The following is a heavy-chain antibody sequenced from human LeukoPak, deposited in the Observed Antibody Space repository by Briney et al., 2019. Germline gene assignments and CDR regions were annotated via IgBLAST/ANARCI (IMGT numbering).Heavy chain of an antibody. V-gene: IGHV3-30-3*01. D-gene: IGHD3-10*01. CDR1: GFTFSSYA. CDR3: ARDGLLWFGEQGHAFDI. CDR2: ISYNGSNK. J-gene: IGHJ3*02. Sequence: GGSLRLSCAASGFTFSSYAMHWVRQAPGKGLEWVAVISYNGSNKYYADSVKGRFTISRDNSKNTLYLQMNSLRAEDTAVYYCARDGLLWFGEQGHAFDIWGQGTRVTVSS.